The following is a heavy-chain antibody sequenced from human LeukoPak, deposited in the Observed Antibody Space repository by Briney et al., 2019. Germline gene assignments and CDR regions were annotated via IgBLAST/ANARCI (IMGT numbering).Heavy chain of an antibody. Sequence: SETLSLTCAVYGGSFSGYYWSWIRQPPGKGLEWIGYIYYSGSTNYNPSLKSRVTISVDTSKNQFSLKLSSVTAADTAVYYCARQSRYSSSGNFDYWGQGTLVTVSS. CDR2: IYYSGST. D-gene: IGHD6-13*01. J-gene: IGHJ4*02. V-gene: IGHV4-59*08. CDR3: ARQSRYSSSGNFDY. CDR1: GGSFSGYY.